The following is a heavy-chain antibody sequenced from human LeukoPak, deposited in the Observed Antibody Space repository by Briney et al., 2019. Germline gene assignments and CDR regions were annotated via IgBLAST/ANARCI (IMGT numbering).Heavy chain of an antibody. Sequence: NPSQTLSLTCTVSGGFISSGGYYWSWIRQHPGKGLEWIGYIYYSGSTYYNPTLKSRVTISVDTSKNQFSLKLSSVTAADTAVYYCATVVGAITGHAFDIWGQGTMVTVSS. J-gene: IGHJ3*02. CDR3: ATVVGAITGHAFDI. CDR1: GGFISSGGYY. V-gene: IGHV4-31*03. CDR2: IYYSGST. D-gene: IGHD1-26*01.